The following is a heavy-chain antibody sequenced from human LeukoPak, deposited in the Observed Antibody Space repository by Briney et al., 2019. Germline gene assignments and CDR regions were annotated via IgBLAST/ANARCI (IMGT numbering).Heavy chain of an antibody. CDR2: IYYSGST. CDR1: GGSISSGGYY. J-gene: IGHJ4*02. V-gene: IGHV4-31*03. CDR3: ARDSSLYGSGSYYFDY. D-gene: IGHD3-10*01. Sequence: PSETLSLTCTVSGGSISSGGYYWSWIRQHPGKGLEWIGYIYYSGSTYYNPSLKSRVTISVDTSKNQFSLKLSSVTAADTAVYYCARDSSLYGSGSYYFDYWGQGTLVTVSS.